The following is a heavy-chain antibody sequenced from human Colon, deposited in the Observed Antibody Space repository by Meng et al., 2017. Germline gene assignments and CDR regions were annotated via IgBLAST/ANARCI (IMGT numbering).Heavy chain of an antibody. D-gene: IGHD6-19*01. Sequence: GQLQHGGAGLLKPSETLSLTCAVYGGSFSGYYWSWIRQPPGKGLEWIGEINHSGSTNYNPSLKSRVTISVDTSKNQFSLKLSSVTAADTAVYYCARERLSSGWYGGRWFDPWGQGTLVTVSS. V-gene: IGHV4-34*01. CDR2: INHSGST. CDR1: GGSFSGYY. CDR3: ARERLSSGWYGGRWFDP. J-gene: IGHJ5*02.